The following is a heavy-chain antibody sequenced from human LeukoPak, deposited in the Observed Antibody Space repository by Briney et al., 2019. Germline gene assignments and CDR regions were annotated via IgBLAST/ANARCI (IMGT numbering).Heavy chain of an antibody. V-gene: IGHV4-39*01. CDR1: GGSISSSSYY. Sequence: SETLSLTCTVSGGSISSSSYYWGWIRQPPGKGLEWIGSIYYSGSTYYNPSLKSRVTISVDTSKNQFSLKLSSVTAADTAVYYCARQGGYCSSTSCPDWGYGDYSSSELDYWGQGTLVTVSS. D-gene: IGHD2-2*01. CDR2: IYYSGST. J-gene: IGHJ4*02. CDR3: ARQGGYCSSTSCPDWGYGDYSSSELDY.